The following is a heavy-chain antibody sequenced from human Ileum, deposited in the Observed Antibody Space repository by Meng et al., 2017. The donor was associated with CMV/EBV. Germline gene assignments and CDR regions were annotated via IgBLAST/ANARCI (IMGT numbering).Heavy chain of an antibody. CDR2: ISANIVNT. J-gene: IGHJ6*02. CDR3: ARDGGFDIRHYYYYGMDV. Sequence: ASVNVSCMASGYTFTSYGISWVRQAPGQGLEWMGLISANIVNTEYAQKLQGRVTMTTDTSTSTAYMELRGLRSDDTAEYYCARDGGFDIRHYYYYGMDVWGQGTTVTVSS. V-gene: IGHV1-18*01. CDR1: GYTFTSYG. D-gene: IGHD2-21*01.